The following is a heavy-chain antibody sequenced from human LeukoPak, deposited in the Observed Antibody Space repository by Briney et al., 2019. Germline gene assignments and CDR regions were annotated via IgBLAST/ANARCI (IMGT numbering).Heavy chain of an antibody. CDR3: ARDSSGTLSGGGWFDP. CDR2: IFHSGSA. Sequence: PSQTLSLTCAVSGDSISSGDYSWSWIRQPPGKGLEWIGYIFHSGSAYYNPSLNSRVTMSVDRSKNQFSLRLSSVTAADTAVYYCARDSSGTLSGGGWFDPWGQGTLVTVSS. CDR1: GDSISSGDYS. V-gene: IGHV4-30-2*01. D-gene: IGHD6-19*01. J-gene: IGHJ5*02.